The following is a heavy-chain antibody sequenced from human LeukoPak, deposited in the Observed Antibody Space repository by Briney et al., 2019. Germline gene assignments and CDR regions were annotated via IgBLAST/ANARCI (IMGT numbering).Heavy chain of an antibody. D-gene: IGHD3-22*01. CDR2: ISGGGGST. Sequence: PGGSLRLSCAASGFTFSSYAMSWVRQAPGKGLEWVSAISGGGGSTYYADSVKGRFTISRDNSNNTLYLQMNSRRAEDRAVYYCASQEYYYDSSGSRIFFDYWGQGTLVTVSS. V-gene: IGHV3-23*01. CDR3: ASQEYYYDSSGSRIFFDY. CDR1: GFTFSSYA. J-gene: IGHJ4*02.